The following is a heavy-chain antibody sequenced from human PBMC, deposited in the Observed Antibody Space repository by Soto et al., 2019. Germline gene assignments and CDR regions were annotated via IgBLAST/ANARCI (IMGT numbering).Heavy chain of an antibody. CDR1: GGTLSSYT. J-gene: IGHJ6*02. V-gene: IGHV1-69*02. Sequence: SVKVSCKASGGTLSSYTISWVRQAPGQGLEWMGRIIPILGIANYAQKFQGCVTITTDTSTSTAYMELSRLRSQDAAVYYCERGWDILVLSDASNYSYGMYVCGQVTTVTVSS. CDR2: IIPILGIA. D-gene: IGHD2-2*01. CDR3: ERGWDILVLSDASNYSYGMYV.